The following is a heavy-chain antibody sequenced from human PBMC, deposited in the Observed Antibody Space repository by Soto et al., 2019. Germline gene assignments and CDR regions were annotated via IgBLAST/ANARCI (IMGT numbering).Heavy chain of an antibody. D-gene: IGHD3-10*01. V-gene: IGHV3-7*03. CDR2: IKQDGSEK. CDR3: AREEESVGSPPSGFHP. CDR1: VFTFGKYW. Sequence: PWWSLRLSCLGSVFTFGKYWMDWVRQTPGKGLEWVANIKQDGSEKFYVDSVRGRFTISRDNAKNSVYLEMNRLRDEDTGVYYCAREEESVGSPPSGFHPWGQGVQVTVSS. J-gene: IGHJ5*02.